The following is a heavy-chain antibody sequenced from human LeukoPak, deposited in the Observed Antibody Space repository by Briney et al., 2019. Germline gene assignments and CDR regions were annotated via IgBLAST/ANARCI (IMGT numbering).Heavy chain of an antibody. D-gene: IGHD1-1*01. CDR3: ARRRPWGYWNDPAGFDP. Sequence: SETLSLTCTVSGGSVSSGSYYWSWIRQPPGKGLEWIGYIYYSGSTNYNPSLKSRVTISVDTSKNQFSLKLSSVTAADTAVYYCARRRPWGYWNDPAGFDPWGQGTLVTVSS. CDR1: GGSVSSGSYY. J-gene: IGHJ5*02. CDR2: IYYSGST. V-gene: IGHV4-61*01.